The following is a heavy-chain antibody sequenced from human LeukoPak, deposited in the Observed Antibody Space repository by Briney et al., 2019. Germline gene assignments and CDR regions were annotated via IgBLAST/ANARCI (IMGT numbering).Heavy chain of an antibody. V-gene: IGHV3-48*03. CDR1: EFTFSSYE. CDR3: AREIGLRFDL. CDR2: ISSSGDSI. Sequence: GGSLRLSCVASEFTFSSYEMNWVRQAPGKGLEWVSYISSSGDSIYYADSVKGRFTISRDNAKNSLYLQMNSLRAEDTAVFYCAREIGLRFDLWGQGTPVTVSS. D-gene: IGHD5/OR15-5a*01. J-gene: IGHJ4*02.